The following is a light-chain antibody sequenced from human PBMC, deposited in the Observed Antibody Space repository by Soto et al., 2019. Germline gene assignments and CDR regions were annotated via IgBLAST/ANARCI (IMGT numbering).Light chain of an antibody. CDR2: GAS. CDR1: QSVSSSY. Sequence: EIVLTQSPGTLSLSPGEGATLSCRASQSVSSSYLAWYQQKPGQAPRLHIYGASSRATGIPDRFSGSGSGTDFTLTISRLDPEDFAVYYCHQYGSSPYTFGQGTKLEIK. V-gene: IGKV3-20*01. CDR3: HQYGSSPYT. J-gene: IGKJ2*01.